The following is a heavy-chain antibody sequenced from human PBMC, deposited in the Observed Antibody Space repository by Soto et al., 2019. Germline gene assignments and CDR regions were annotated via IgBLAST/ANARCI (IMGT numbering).Heavy chain of an antibody. J-gene: IGHJ3*02. CDR1: GYGITSYG. V-gene: IGHV1-18*04. Sequence: VEVSSKACGYGITSYGSCWVRQAPGQGLEWMGWISAYNGNTNYAQKLQGGVTMTTDTSTSTAYMELRSLRSDDTAVYYCVRTRRYFARQGGGFDIWGQGTMVTLSS. CDR2: ISAYNGNT. CDR3: VRTRRYFARQGGGFDI. D-gene: IGHD3-9*01.